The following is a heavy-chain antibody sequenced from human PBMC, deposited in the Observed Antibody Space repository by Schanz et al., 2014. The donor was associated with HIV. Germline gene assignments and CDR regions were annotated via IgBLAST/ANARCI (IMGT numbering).Heavy chain of an antibody. J-gene: IGHJ6*02. Sequence: QVQLVESGGGLVKPGGSLRLSCAASGFIFRTHGMHWVRQAPGKGLEWVAVIWYDGSNKYYADSVKGRFTISRDNSKKTLYLQMNSLRAEDTAVYYCARGEAITYYYHYYGMDVWGQGTTVTVSS. CDR2: IWYDGSNK. CDR1: GFIFRTHG. CDR3: ARGEAITYYYHYYGMDV. V-gene: IGHV3-33*08. D-gene: IGHD1-20*01.